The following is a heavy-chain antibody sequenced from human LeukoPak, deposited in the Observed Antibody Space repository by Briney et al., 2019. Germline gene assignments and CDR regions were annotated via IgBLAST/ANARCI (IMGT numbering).Heavy chain of an antibody. V-gene: IGHV3-21*01. CDR1: KFTFSNYS. J-gene: IGHJ4*02. CDR3: AKDYSDSSGYFRVPHVFDF. Sequence: GGSLRLSCAASKFTFSNYSMNWVRQAPGKGLEWVSSISSSGSYIYYADSVKGRFTISRDNAKNSLYLQMDSLRAEDTAVYYCAKDYSDSSGYFRVPHVFDFWGQGTLVTVSS. CDR2: ISSSGSYI. D-gene: IGHD3-22*01.